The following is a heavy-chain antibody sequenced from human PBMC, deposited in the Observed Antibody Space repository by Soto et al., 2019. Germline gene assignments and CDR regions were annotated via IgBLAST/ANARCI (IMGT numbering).Heavy chain of an antibody. CDR2: IYYSGST. V-gene: IGHV4-39*02. CDR1: GGSISSSSYY. CDR3: ARASDSSGWYVME. Sequence: QLQLQESGPGLVKPSETLSLTCTVSGGSISSSSYYWGWIRQPPGKGLEWIGSIYYSGSTYYNPSCYSRVTISVRPSKIPFSLTLSSVAAAATAFYYCARASDSSGWYVMEWGQGTMVTVSS. J-gene: IGHJ4*02. D-gene: IGHD6-19*01.